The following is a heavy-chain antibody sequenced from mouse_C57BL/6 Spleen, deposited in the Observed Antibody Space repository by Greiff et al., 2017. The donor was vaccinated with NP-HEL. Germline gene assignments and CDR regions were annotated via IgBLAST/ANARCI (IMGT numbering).Heavy chain of an antibody. V-gene: IGHV1-53*01. Sequence: VQLQQSGTELVKPGASVKLSCKASGYTFTSYWMHWVKQRPGQGLEWIGNINPSNGGTNYNEKFKSKATLTVDKSSSTAYMQLSSLTSEESAVYYCEKVLLEDYDNCYFDVWGTGTTVTVSS. J-gene: IGHJ1*03. CDR3: EKVLLEDYDNCYFDV. CDR2: INPSNGGT. D-gene: IGHD2-4*01. CDR1: GYTFTSYW.